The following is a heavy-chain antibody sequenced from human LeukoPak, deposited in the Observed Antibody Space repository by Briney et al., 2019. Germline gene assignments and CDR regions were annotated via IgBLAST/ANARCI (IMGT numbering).Heavy chain of an antibody. J-gene: IGHJ4*01. D-gene: IGHD3-10*01. CDR3: ARAQGLWFGALYVPSSLDY. V-gene: IGHV4-34*01. CDR2: INDRERT. Sequence: SESLSLTCAVYGESFGSHYASWIRQPPGKGLEWIGGINDRERTNADPSLKSRVTISMDTSKTQFSLKLTSVTAADTAVYFCARAQGLWFGALYVPSSLDYWGHGTLVTVSA. CDR1: GESFGSHY.